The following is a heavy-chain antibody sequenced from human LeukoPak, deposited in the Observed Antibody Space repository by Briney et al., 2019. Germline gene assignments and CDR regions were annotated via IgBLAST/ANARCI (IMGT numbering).Heavy chain of an antibody. CDR2: IKQDGSEK. CDR3: ARARLTLAREVIIKADY. V-gene: IGHV3-7*03. J-gene: IGHJ4*02. CDR1: GFSFSTYW. D-gene: IGHD3-10*01. Sequence: GGSLRLSCAASGFSFSTYWMSWVRQAPGKGLQWVANIKQDGSEKNYVDSAKGRFTISRDNAKNSLYLQMNSLRAEDTAVYYCARARLTLAREVIIKADYWGQGILVTVSS.